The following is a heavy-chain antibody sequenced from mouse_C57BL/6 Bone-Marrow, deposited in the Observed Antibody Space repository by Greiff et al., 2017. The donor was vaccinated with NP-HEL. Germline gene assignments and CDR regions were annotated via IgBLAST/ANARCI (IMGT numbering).Heavy chain of an antibody. D-gene: IGHD4-1*01. CDR3: GRSWVYCGFDY. CDR1: GYTFTSYW. J-gene: IGHJ2*01. CDR2: IDPSDSYT. Sequence: QVQLQQPGAELVKPGASVKMSCKASGYTFTSYWMHWVKQRPGQGLEWIGEIDPSDSYTNYNQKFKGKATLTVDTSSSTAYMQLSSLTSEDSAVYDCGRSWVYCGFDYWGQGTTLTVSA. V-gene: IGHV1-50*01.